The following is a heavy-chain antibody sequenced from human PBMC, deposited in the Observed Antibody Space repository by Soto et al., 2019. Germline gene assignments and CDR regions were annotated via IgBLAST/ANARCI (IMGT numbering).Heavy chain of an antibody. Sequence: PGGSLRLSCAASGFTFSSYGMHWFRQAPGKGLEWVAVISYDGSNKYYADSVKGRFTISRDNSKNTLYLQMNSLRAEDTAVYYCAKAGVGSGSYQSSGPPDYYYYYGMDVWGQGTTVTVSS. CDR3: AKAGVGSGSYQSSGPPDYYYYYGMDV. V-gene: IGHV3-30*18. D-gene: IGHD3-10*01. CDR2: ISYDGSNK. CDR1: GFTFSSYG. J-gene: IGHJ6*02.